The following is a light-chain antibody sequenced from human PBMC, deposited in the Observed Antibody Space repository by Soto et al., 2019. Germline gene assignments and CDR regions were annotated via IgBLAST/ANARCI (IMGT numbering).Light chain of an antibody. CDR1: RSNIGDNT. V-gene: IGLV1-44*01. CDR3: ATWDDSLNGWV. Sequence: QSVLTQPPSASGTPGQRVTISCSGSRSNIGDNTVNWYKQLPGAAPTLLIYTNDKRPAGAPDRISGSKSGTSASLAISGLQSEDEADYYCATWDDSLNGWVFGGGTKVTVL. CDR2: TND. J-gene: IGLJ3*02.